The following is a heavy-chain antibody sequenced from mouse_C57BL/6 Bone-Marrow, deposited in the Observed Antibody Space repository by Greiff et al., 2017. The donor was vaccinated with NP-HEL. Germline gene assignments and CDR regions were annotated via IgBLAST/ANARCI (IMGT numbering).Heavy chain of an antibody. D-gene: IGHD2-12*01. CDR3: ARRAYYREYFDV. CDR2: ISYDGSN. Sequence: DVKLQESGPGLVKPSQSLSLTCSVTGYSITSGYYWNWIRQFPGNKLEWMGYISYDGSNNYNPSLKNRISITRDTSKNQFFLKLNSVTTEDTATYYCARRAYYREYFDVWGTGTTVTVSS. V-gene: IGHV3-6*01. J-gene: IGHJ1*03. CDR1: GYSITSGYY.